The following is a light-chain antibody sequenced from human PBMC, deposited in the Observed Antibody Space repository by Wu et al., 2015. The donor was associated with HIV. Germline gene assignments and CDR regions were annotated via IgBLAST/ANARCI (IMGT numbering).Light chain of an antibody. V-gene: IGKV3-20*01. CDR3: HQYGSSPYT. CDR2: GVS. J-gene: IGKJ2*01. Sequence: EIVLTQSPGTLSLSPGERATLSCRASQSVYSTYFAWYQQKPGQAPRLLIYGVSSRATGIPDRFSGSGSGTDFTLTISRLEPEDFAVYYCHQYGSSPYTFGQGTKAGDQT. CDR1: QSVYSTY.